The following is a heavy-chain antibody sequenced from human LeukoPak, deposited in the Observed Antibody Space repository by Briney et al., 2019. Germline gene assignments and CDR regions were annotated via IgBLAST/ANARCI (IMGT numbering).Heavy chain of an antibody. CDR3: ARDLGGIGDSSGYDLGY. CDR2: IYYSGST. J-gene: IGHJ4*02. D-gene: IGHD3-22*01. CDR1: GGSISSGDYY. V-gene: IGHV4-30-4*01. Sequence: SETLSLTCTVSGGSISSGDYYWSWIRQPPGKGLEWIGYIYYSGSTYYNPSLKSRVTISVDTSKNQFSLKLSSVTAADTAVYCCARDLGGIGDSSGYDLGYWGQGTLVTVSS.